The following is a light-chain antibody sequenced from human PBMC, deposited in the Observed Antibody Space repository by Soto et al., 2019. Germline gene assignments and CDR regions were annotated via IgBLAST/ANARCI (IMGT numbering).Light chain of an antibody. J-gene: IGLJ2*01. Sequence: NFMLTQPHSVSESPRKTVTISCTRSSGSIASNYVQWYQQRPGSAPTTVIYEDNQRPSGVPDRFSGSIDSSSNSASLPISGLKTEDEADYYCQSYDSSNPYVVFGGGTQLTVL. V-gene: IGLV6-57*04. CDR1: SGSIASNY. CDR3: QSYDSSNPYVV. CDR2: EDN.